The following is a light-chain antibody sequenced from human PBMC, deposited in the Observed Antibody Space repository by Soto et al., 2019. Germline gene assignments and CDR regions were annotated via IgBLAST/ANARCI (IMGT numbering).Light chain of an antibody. V-gene: IGKV3-15*01. CDR3: QQYNIWPPIT. CDR2: GAY. J-gene: IGKJ5*01. Sequence: EIAMTQSPATLSVSPGERATLSCRASQSVSSNLAWYQQKPGQAPRLLIYGAYTRAAGVPARFSGSGSGTEFTLTITSLQSEDIALYYCQQYNIWPPITFGQGTRLEIK. CDR1: QSVSSN.